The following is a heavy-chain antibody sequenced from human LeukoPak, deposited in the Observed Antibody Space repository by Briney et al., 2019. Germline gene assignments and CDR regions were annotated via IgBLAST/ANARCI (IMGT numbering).Heavy chain of an antibody. Sequence: SETLSLTCTVSGGSISSGGYYWSWIRQHPGKGLEWIGYIYYSGSTYYNPSLKSRVTISVDTSKNQFSLKLSSVTAADTAVYYCARDSRSGWSPSLGELSLFDYWGQGTLVTVSS. CDR2: IYYSGST. CDR1: GGSISSGGYY. D-gene: IGHD3-16*02. V-gene: IGHV4-31*03. J-gene: IGHJ4*02. CDR3: ARDSRSGWSPSLGELSLFDY.